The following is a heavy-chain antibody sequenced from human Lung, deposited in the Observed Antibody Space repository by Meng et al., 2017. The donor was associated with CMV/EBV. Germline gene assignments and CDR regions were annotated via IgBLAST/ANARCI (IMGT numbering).Heavy chain of an antibody. CDR2: IYYSGST. Sequence: HVHRHEPRPGPVKPSHTPSLTCTVSGGSISSGDYYWSWIRQPPGKGLEWIGYIYYSGSTYYNPSLKSRVTISVDTSKNQFSLKLSSVTAADTAVYYCARALDTAMVTFDYWGQGTLVTVSS. CDR3: ARALDTAMVTFDY. CDR1: GGSISSGDYY. D-gene: IGHD5-18*01. V-gene: IGHV4-30-4*08. J-gene: IGHJ4*02.